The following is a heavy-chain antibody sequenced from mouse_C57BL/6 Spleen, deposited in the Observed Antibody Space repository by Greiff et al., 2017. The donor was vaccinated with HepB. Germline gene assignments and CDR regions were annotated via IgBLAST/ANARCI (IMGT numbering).Heavy chain of an antibody. CDR3: ARGDYGYDSAWFAY. V-gene: IGHV1-81*01. D-gene: IGHD2-2*01. J-gene: IGHJ3*01. CDR1: GYTFTSYG. CDR2: IYPRSGNT. Sequence: QVHVKQSGAELARPGASVKLSCKASGYTFTSYGISWVKQRTGQGLEWIGEIYPRSGNTYYNEKFKGKATLTADKSSSTAYMELRSLTSEDSAVYFCARGDYGYDSAWFAYWGQGTLVTVSA.